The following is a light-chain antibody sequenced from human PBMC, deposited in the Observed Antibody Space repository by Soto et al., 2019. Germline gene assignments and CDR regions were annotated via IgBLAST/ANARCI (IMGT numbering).Light chain of an antibody. V-gene: IGKV3-15*01. Sequence: EIVMTQSPATLSVSPGERATLSCRASQSVSSNLSWYQQKPGQAPRLLIYVASTRATGIPARFSGSGSGTEFTLTISSLQSEDFAVSYCQHYNNWPRTFGQGTKVEIK. CDR2: VAS. CDR1: QSVSSN. CDR3: QHYNNWPRT. J-gene: IGKJ1*01.